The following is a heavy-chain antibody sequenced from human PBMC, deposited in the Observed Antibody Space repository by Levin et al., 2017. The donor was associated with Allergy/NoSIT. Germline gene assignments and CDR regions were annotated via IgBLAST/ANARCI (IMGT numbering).Heavy chain of an antibody. CDR1: GFTFDDYG. D-gene: IGHD3-10*01. V-gene: IGHV3-20*04. Sequence: GESLKISCVASGFTFDDYGMSWVRQAPGKGLEWVSGISWTGGSTGYADSVKGRFIISRDNAKNSLYLQMNSLRAEDTAFYYCARMSGTPRGSSDYWGQGTLVTVSS. CDR2: ISWTGGST. J-gene: IGHJ4*02. CDR3: ARMSGTPRGSSDY.